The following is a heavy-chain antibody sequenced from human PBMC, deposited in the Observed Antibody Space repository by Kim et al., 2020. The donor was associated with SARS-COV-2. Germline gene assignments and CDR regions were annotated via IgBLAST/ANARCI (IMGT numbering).Heavy chain of an antibody. CDR1: GYTFTGYY. CDR2: INPNSGGT. D-gene: IGHD6-19*01. J-gene: IGHJ4*02. CDR3: ARDSGREVAGNY. V-gene: IGHV1-2*02. Sequence: ASVKVSCKASGYTFTGYYMHWVRQAPGQGLEWMGWINPNSGGTNYAQKFQGRVTMTRDTSISTAYMELSRLRSDDTAVYYCARDSGREVAGNYWGQGTLVTVSS.